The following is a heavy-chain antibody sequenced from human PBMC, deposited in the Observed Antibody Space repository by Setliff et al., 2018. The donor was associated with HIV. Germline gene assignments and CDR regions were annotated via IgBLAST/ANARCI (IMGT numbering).Heavy chain of an antibody. D-gene: IGHD3-3*01. CDR2: ISPYNGDT. J-gene: IGHJ4*02. Sequence: GASVKVSCKASGYPFTSYGLCWVRPAPGQGLEWMGWISPYNGDTYYDEKFQGRVTMTTDTSTSTASMELTSLRSDDTAVYYCARMNAYYNVWRSTYYFDYWGQGTLVTVSS. V-gene: IGHV1-18*01. CDR1: GYPFTSYG. CDR3: ARMNAYYNVWRSTYYFDY.